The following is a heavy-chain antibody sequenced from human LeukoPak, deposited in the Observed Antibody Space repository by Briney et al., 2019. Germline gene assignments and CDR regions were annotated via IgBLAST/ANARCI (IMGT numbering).Heavy chain of an antibody. J-gene: IGHJ4*02. CDR1: GDPITSANW. D-gene: IGHD4-11*01. CDR2: ISHSGAT. V-gene: IGHV4-4*02. CDR3: VRGDDYIFDY. Sequence: SETLSLTFAVSGDPITSANWWSWVRQSPGKGLEWIGEISHSGATNHNPSLKSRVTMSLDKSKNQLSLRVNSVTAADAAVYYCVRGDDYIFDYWGQGTLVTVSS.